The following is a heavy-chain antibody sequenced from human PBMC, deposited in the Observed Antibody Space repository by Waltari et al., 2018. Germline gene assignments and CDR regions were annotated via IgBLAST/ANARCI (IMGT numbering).Heavy chain of an antibody. J-gene: IGHJ4*02. D-gene: IGHD6-6*01. CDR3: ARGRAARPGRTARQGIDY. Sequence: QVQLVQSGAEVKKPGASVKVSCKASGYTFTGYYMHWVRQAPGQGLEWMGWINPNSGATNYAQKFQGRVTMTRDTSISTAYMELSRLRSDDTAVYYCARGRAARPGRTARQGIDYWGQGTLVTVSS. CDR2: INPNSGAT. CDR1: GYTFTGYY. V-gene: IGHV1-2*02.